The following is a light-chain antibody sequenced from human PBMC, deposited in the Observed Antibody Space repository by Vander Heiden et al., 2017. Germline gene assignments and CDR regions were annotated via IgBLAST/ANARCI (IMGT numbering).Light chain of an antibody. J-gene: IGLJ3*02. Sequence: SSELTQDPAVSVALGQTVRITCQGASLRSYYASWHQQKPGQAPVLVIYGKNNRPSGIPDRFSGSSSGNTASLTITGAQAEDEADYYCNSRDSSGNHLVFGGGTKLTVL. CDR1: SLRSYY. CDR3: NSRDSSGNHLV. V-gene: IGLV3-19*01. CDR2: GKN.